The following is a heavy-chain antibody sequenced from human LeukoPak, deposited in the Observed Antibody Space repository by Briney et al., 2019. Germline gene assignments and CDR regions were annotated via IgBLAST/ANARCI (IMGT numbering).Heavy chain of an antibody. D-gene: IGHD3-22*01. V-gene: IGHV3-23*01. CDR3: AKVFYYGSSGPSDY. CDR2: ITGRGGGT. J-gene: IGHJ4*02. Sequence: PGGSLRLSCAASGVTFSSYAMSWVRRAPGKGLEWVSAITGRGGGTDYADSVKGRFTISRDNSKNTLYLQMNSLRAEDTAVYYCAKVFYYGSSGPSDYWGQGTLVTVSS. CDR1: GVTFSSYA.